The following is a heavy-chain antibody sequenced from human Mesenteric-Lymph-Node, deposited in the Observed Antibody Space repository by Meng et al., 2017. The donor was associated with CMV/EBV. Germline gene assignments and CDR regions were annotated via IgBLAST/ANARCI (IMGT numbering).Heavy chain of an antibody. D-gene: IGHD5-12*01. CDR3: ATHSPRESGDEVAH. CDR1: GYNFFNDW. CDR2: IFPGDSNT. V-gene: IGHV5-51*01. J-gene: IGHJ4*02. Sequence: ASGYNFFNDWIGWVRQKPGKGLEWMGMIFPGDSNTIYSPSFQGQVTISVDKSISTASLYWSSLKASDTAIYYCATHSPRESGDEVAHWGQGTLVTVSS.